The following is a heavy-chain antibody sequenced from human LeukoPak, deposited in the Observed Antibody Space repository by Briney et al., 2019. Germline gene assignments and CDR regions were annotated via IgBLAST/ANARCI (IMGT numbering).Heavy chain of an antibody. CDR3: AELGITMIGGV. J-gene: IGHJ6*04. Sequence: GGSLRLSCAASGFTFSGYWLSWVRQAPGKGLEGVANIKQDGSEKYYVDSVKGRFTISRDNAKNSLYLQMNSLRAEDTAVYYCAELGITMIGGVWGKGTTVTISS. CDR1: GFTFSGYW. D-gene: IGHD3-10*02. CDR2: IKQDGSEK. V-gene: IGHV3-7*01.